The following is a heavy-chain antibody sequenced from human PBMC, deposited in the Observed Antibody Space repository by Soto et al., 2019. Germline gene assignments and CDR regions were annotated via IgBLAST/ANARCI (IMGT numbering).Heavy chain of an antibody. D-gene: IGHD2-15*01. CDR1: GYTFTTFG. J-gene: IGHJ2*01. CDR2: ISGENGDT. V-gene: IGHV1-18*01. Sequence: QVQVVQSGAEVKKPGASVKVACKASGYTFTTFGMSWVRQAPGQGLEWMGWISGENGDTNSAQRFQDRVTMTTDTSXXXXXXXXXXXXXXXXXXXXXXXXXXSAGSCFTCWHFDLWGRGTLVTVSS. CDR3: XXXXXSAGSCFTCWHFDL.